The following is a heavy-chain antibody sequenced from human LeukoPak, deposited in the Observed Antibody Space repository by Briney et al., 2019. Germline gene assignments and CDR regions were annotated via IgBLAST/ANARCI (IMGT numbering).Heavy chain of an antibody. CDR1: ASTSSSIE. CDR3: ARGGLSGATPDY. CDR2: ISGGGSTI. Sequence: GGSRIPSWQPSASTSSSIEMNWVRRLQGRGRGGVSYISGGGSTISYAASVKGRFTISRDNAKNTLYLQMNSLRAEDTAVYYCARGGLSGATPDYWGQGTLVTVSS. J-gene: IGHJ4*02. D-gene: IGHD2-15*01. V-gene: IGHV3-48*03.